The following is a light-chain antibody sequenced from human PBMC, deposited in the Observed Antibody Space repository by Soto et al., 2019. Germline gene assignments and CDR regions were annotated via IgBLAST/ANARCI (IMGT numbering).Light chain of an antibody. CDR2: EGS. J-gene: IGLJ1*01. CDR3: CSYAGSSTFYV. V-gene: IGLV2-23*01. Sequence: QSALTQTASVSGSPGQSITISCTGTSSDVGSYNLVSWYQQHPGKAPKLMIYEGSKRPSGVSNRFSGSKSCNTASLTISGLQAEDEADYYCCSYAGSSTFYVCGTGTKVTVL. CDR1: SSDVGSYNL.